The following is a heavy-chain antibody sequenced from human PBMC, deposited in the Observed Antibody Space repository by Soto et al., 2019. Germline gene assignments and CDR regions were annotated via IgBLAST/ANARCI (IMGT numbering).Heavy chain of an antibody. CDR1: DFVFSNYE. V-gene: IGHV3-48*03. CDR2: ISSSGGIK. CDR3: ARGHYRSGWFDC. Sequence: EVQLVESGGGLVQPGGSLRLSCAASDFVFSNYEMSWVRQAPGKGLESIAYISSSGGIKYYADSEKGRFTILRDNSKNSLYLQMNSLKAEDTALYFCARGHYRSGWFDCWGQGTLVTVSS. D-gene: IGHD6-19*01. J-gene: IGHJ4*02.